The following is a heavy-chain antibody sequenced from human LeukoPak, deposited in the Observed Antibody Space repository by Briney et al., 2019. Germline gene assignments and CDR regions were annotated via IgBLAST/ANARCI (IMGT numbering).Heavy chain of an antibody. J-gene: IGHJ4*02. CDR3: ASQRYYYGSGSYYNYFDY. Sequence: SETLSLTCTVSGGSISSSSYYWGWIRQPPGKGLEWIGSIYYSGSTYYNPSLKSRVTISVDTSKNQFSLKLSFVTAADMALYYCASQRYYYGSGSYYNYFDYWGQGTLVTVSS. CDR2: IYYSGST. CDR1: GGSISSSSYY. V-gene: IGHV4-39*01. D-gene: IGHD3-10*01.